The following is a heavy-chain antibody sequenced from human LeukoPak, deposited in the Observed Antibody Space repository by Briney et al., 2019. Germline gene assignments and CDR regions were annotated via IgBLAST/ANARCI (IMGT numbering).Heavy chain of an antibody. V-gene: IGHV5-51*01. CDR3: ARHYSSSSGDAFDI. CDR2: IYPGDSDT. J-gene: IGHJ3*02. Sequence: GESLKISCKGSGYSFTSYWIGWVCQMPGKGLEWMGIIYPGDSDTRYSPSFQGQVTISADKSINTAYLRWSSLKASDTAMYYCARHYSSSSGDAFDIWGQGTMVTVSS. CDR1: GYSFTSYW. D-gene: IGHD6-6*01.